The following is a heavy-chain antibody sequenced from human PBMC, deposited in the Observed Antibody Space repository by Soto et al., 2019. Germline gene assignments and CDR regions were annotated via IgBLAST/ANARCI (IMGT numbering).Heavy chain of an antibody. V-gene: IGHV4-34*01. D-gene: IGHD5-18*01. CDR2: INHSGDT. Sequence: QVQLQQWGAGLLKPSETLSLTCDAYGGSFSVYYWSWIRQSPGKGLEWIGEINHSGDTNYNPSLKSRVTISVDTSKNHFFLRLISVTAADTAVYYCVRDGYHYGSFDSWGQGTPVTVSS. CDR3: VRDGYHYGSFDS. J-gene: IGHJ4*02. CDR1: GGSFSVYY.